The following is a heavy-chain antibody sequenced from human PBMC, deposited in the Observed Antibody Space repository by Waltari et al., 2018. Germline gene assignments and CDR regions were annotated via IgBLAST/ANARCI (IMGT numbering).Heavy chain of an antibody. CDR1: GFTLSSYW. CDR3: ARDQWFAFDI. J-gene: IGHJ3*02. CDR2: IKKDGSEE. D-gene: IGHD3-22*01. Sequence: EVQLVESGGGLVQPGGSLRLSCAASGFTLSSYWMSWVRQGPGKGLEGVANIKKDGSEEYYVDSVRGRFTISRDNAKNSLYLQMNSLRPEDTAVYYCARDQWFAFDIWGQGTMVTVSS. V-gene: IGHV3-7*01.